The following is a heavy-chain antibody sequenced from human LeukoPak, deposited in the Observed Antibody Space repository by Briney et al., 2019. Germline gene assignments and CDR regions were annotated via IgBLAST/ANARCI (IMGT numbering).Heavy chain of an antibody. CDR1: GGTFSSYA. D-gene: IGHD3-16*02. V-gene: IGHV1-69*13. CDR3: ARDLYDYVWGSYRPSDY. Sequence: ASVKVSCKASGGTFSSYAISWVRQAPGQGLEWMGGIIPIFGTANYAQKFQGRVTITADESTSTAYMELSSLRSEDTAVYHCARDLYDYVWGSYRPSDYWGQGTLVTVSS. CDR2: IIPIFGTA. J-gene: IGHJ4*02.